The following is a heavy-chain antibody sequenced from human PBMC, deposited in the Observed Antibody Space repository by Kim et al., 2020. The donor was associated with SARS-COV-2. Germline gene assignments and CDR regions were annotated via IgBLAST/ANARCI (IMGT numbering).Heavy chain of an antibody. D-gene: IGHD6-19*01. V-gene: IGHV3-33*01. CDR3: AARSSGWYGRVLDY. CDR1: GFTFSSYG. CDR2: IWYDGSNK. J-gene: IGHJ4*02. Sequence: GGSLRLSCAASGFTFSSYGMHWVRQAPGKGLEWVAVIWYDGSNKYYAYSVKGRFTISRDNSKNTLYLQMNSLRAEDTAVYYCAARSSGWYGRVLDYMGQG.